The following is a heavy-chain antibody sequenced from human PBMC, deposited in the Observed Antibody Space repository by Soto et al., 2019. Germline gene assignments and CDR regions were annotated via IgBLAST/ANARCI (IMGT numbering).Heavy chain of an antibody. Sequence: GASVKVSCKASGYTFTSYDINWVRQATGQGLKWMGWMNPNSGNTGYAQKFQGRVTMTRNTSISTAYMELSSLRSEDTAVYYCARSPSVRGYSSGCLTYWGQGTLVTVSS. CDR3: ARSPSVRGYSSGCLTY. J-gene: IGHJ4*02. D-gene: IGHD6-19*01. V-gene: IGHV1-8*01. CDR2: MNPNSGNT. CDR1: GYTFTSYD.